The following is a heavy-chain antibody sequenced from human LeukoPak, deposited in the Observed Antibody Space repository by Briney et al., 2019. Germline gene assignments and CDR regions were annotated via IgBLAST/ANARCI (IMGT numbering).Heavy chain of an antibody. CDR2: ISGSGGST. D-gene: IGHD6-13*01. CDR1: GFTFTDYR. J-gene: IGHJ4*02. V-gene: IGHV3-23*01. CDR3: ATYKRSSLDY. Sequence: GGSLRLSCAASGFTFTDYRMSWVRQAPGKGLEWVSAISGSGGSTYYADSVKGRFTISRDNSKNTLYLQMNSLRAEDTAVYYCATYKRSSLDYWGQGTLVTVSS.